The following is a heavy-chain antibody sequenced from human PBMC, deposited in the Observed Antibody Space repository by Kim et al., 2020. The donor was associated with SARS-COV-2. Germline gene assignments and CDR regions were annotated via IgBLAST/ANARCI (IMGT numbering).Heavy chain of an antibody. J-gene: IGHJ4*02. CDR3: TRENPKVADFDS. CDR1: GFTFGEFE. CDR2: ITSSGTRK. Sequence: GGSLRLSCATYGFTFGEFEMNWVRQAPGKGMEWVAYITSSGTRKEYADSVAGRFSIFRDNAKNLLFLQMNSVRVADTAVYYCTRENPKVADFDSWGPGT. V-gene: IGHV3-48*03. D-gene: IGHD2-15*01.